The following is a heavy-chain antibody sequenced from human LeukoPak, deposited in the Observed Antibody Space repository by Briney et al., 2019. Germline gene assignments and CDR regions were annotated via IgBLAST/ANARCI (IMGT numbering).Heavy chain of an antibody. CDR1: GFTFSSYS. J-gene: IGHJ4*02. CDR3: ARDHITIFGVVTYYFDY. V-gene: IGHV3-21*01. CDR2: ISSSSSYI. D-gene: IGHD3-3*01. Sequence: GGSLRLSCAASGFTFSSYSMNWVRQAPGKGLEWVSSISSSSSYICYADSVKGRFTISRDNAKNSLYLQMNSLRAEDTAVYYCARDHITIFGVVTYYFDYWGQGTLVTVSS.